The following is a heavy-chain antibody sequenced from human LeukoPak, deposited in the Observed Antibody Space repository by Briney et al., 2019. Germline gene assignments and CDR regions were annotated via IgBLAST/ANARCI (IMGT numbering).Heavy chain of an antibody. J-gene: IGHJ4*02. CDR2: ISAYNGNT. CDR1: GYTFTSYG. D-gene: IGHD3-22*01. CDR3: ARGSPHYYDSSGFDFDY. V-gene: IGHV1-18*01. Sequence: ASVKVSCKASGYTFTSYGISWVRRAPGQGLEWMGWISAYNGNTNYAQKLQGRVTMTTDTSTSTAYMELRSLRSDDTAVYYCARGSPHYYDSSGFDFDYWGQGTLVTVSS.